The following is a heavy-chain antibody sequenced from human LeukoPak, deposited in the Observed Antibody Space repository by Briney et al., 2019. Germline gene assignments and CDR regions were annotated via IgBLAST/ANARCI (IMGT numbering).Heavy chain of an antibody. J-gene: IGHJ4*02. D-gene: IGHD3-10*01. CDR1: QYTFTDYA. V-gene: IGHV1-3*01. CDR2: IDAGNGKT. Sequence: ASVKVSCKASQYTFTDYAVHWVRQAPGQRLEWMGWIDAGNGKTKYSQSFQGRVTIIRDASATTAYMELSSLTSEDTAVYYCARGRGPEGAGGPSYFDYGGRGPRVPVSS. CDR3: ARGRGPEGAGGPSYFDY.